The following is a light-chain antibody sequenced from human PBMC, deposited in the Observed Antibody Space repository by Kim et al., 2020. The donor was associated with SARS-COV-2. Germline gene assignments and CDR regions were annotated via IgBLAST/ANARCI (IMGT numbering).Light chain of an antibody. CDR2: GAS. J-gene: IGKJ5*01. Sequence: ASVGDRVTITWRASQDIKNDLGWYQQNTGSAPLRLIYGASGLESGVPSRFSGCGSGTEFTLTISSLQPEGLATDYCLQPNSYPVTFGQRTRPESK. CDR1: QDIKND. V-gene: IGKV1-17*01. CDR3: LQPNSYPVT.